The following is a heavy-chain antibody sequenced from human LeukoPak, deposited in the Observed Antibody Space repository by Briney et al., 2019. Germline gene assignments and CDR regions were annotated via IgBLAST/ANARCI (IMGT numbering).Heavy chain of an antibody. J-gene: IGHJ4*02. V-gene: IGHV3-21*01. CDR3: ARNQRYCSGGSCRQIDY. Sequence: GGSLRLSXAASGFTFSSYSMNWVGQAPGKGLEWVSSISSSSSYIYYADSVKGRFTISRDNAKNSLYLQMNSLRAEDTAVYYCARNQRYCSGGSCRQIDYWGQGTLVTVSS. CDR2: ISSSSSYI. CDR1: GFTFSSYS. D-gene: IGHD2-15*01.